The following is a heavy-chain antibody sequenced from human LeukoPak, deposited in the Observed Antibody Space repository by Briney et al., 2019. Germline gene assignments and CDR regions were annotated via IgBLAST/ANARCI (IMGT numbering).Heavy chain of an antibody. CDR1: GFTFSSYG. CDR3: AKAYYDFWSGYSFDY. V-gene: IGHV3-30*02. Sequence: GGSLRLSCAASGFTFSSYGMHWVRQAPGKGLEWVAFIRYDGSNKYYADSVKGRFTISRDNSKNTLYLQMNSLRAEDTAVYYCAKAYYDFWSGYSFDYWGQGTLVTVSS. D-gene: IGHD3-3*01. CDR2: IRYDGSNK. J-gene: IGHJ4*02.